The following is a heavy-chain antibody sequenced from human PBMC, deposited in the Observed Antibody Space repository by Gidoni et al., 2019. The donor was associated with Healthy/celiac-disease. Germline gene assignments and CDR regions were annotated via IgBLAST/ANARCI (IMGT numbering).Heavy chain of an antibody. J-gene: IGHJ3*02. V-gene: IGHV3-23*01. D-gene: IGHD6-13*01. CDR2: ISGSGGST. Sequence: EVQLLESGGGLEQPGGSLRLSCAASGFTFSSFAMSWVRQAPGKGLEWVSAISGSGGSTNYVDSVKGRFTISRDNSKNTLYLQMNSLRADDTAVYYCAKVPGSSWPRGVPFDIWGQGTMVTVSS. CDR3: AKVPGSSWPRGVPFDI. CDR1: GFTFSSFA.